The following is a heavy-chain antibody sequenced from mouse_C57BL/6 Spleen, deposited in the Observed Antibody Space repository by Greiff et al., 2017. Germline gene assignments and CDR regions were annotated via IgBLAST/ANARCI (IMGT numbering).Heavy chain of an antibody. J-gene: IGHJ1*03. D-gene: IGHD2-5*01. CDR3: ARREDSNYVVYWYFDV. Sequence: QVQLQQSGAELMKPGASVKLSCKATGYTFTGYWIEWVKQRPGHGLEWIGEILPGSGSTNYNEKFKGKATFTADTSSNTAYMQLSSLTTEDSAIYYCARREDSNYVVYWYFDVWGTGTTVTVSS. CDR2: ILPGSGST. CDR1: GYTFTGYW. V-gene: IGHV1-9*01.